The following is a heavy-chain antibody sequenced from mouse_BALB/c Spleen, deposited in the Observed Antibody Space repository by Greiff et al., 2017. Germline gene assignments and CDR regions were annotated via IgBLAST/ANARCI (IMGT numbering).Heavy chain of an antibody. V-gene: IGHV3-6*02. CDR3: ARDHGYYSMDY. J-gene: IGHJ4*01. CDR1: GYSITSGYY. CDR2: ISYDGSN. Sequence: EVKLQESGPGLVKPSQSLSLTCSVTGYSITSGYYWNWIRQFPGNKLEWMGYISYDGSNNYNPSLKNRISITRDTSKNQFFLKLNSVTTEDTATYYCARDHGYYSMDYWGQGTSVTVSS.